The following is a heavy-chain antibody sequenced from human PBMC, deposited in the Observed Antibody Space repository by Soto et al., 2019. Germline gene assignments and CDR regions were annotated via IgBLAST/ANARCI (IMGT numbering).Heavy chain of an antibody. Sequence: ASVKVSCKASGYTFTGYYMHWVRQAPGQGLEWMGWINPNSGGTNYAQKFQGRVTMTRDTSICTAYMELSRLRSDDTAVYYCARELLAVAGPAFDPWGQGTLVTVSS. CDR2: INPNSGGT. D-gene: IGHD6-19*01. CDR1: GYTFTGYY. CDR3: ARELLAVAGPAFDP. V-gene: IGHV1-2*02. J-gene: IGHJ5*02.